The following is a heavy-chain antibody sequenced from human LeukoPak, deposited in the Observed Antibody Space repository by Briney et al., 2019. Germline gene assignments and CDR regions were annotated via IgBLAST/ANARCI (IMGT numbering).Heavy chain of an antibody. D-gene: IGHD3-22*01. CDR1: GFSLSTSGVG. CDR2: IYWNDDK. V-gene: IGHV2-5*01. Sequence: SGSTLVNPTQTLTLTCTFSGFSLSTSGVGVGWIRQPPGKALEWLALIYWNDDKRYSPSLKSRLTITKDTSKNQVVLTMTNMDPVDTATYYCAHRVDYYDSSGYYSRGAFEIWGQGTMVTVSS. CDR3: AHRVDYYDSSGYYSRGAFEI. J-gene: IGHJ3*02.